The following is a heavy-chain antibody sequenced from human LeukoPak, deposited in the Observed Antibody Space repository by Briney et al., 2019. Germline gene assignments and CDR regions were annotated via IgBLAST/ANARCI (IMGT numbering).Heavy chain of an antibody. CDR1: GGTFSSYA. D-gene: IGHD1-26*01. Sequence: ASVKVSCKASGGTFSSYAISWVRQAPGQGLEWMGGIIPIFGTAIYAQKFQGRVTITADESTSTAYMELSSLRSEDTAVYYCARDRVVGATAAFDYWGQGTLVTVSS. J-gene: IGHJ4*02. CDR3: ARDRVVGATAAFDY. V-gene: IGHV1-69*13. CDR2: IIPIFGTA.